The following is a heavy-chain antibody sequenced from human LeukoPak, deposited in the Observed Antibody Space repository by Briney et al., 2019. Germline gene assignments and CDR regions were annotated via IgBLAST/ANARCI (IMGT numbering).Heavy chain of an antibody. D-gene: IGHD5-24*01. CDR3: AKGIGEMATMGYND. CDR2: ISGSGGST. J-gene: IGHJ4*02. V-gene: IGHV3-23*01. Sequence: PGGSLRLSCAASGFTVSSNYMSWVRQAPGKGLEWVSAISGSGGSTYYADSVKGRFTISRDNSKNTLYLQMNSLRAEDTAVYYCAKGIGEMATMGYNDWGQGTLVTVSS. CDR1: GFTVSSNY.